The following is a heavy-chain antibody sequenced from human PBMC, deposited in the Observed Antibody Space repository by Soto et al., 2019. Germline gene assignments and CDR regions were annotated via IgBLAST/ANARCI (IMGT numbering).Heavy chain of an antibody. CDR2: IFHSGNA. J-gene: IGHJ4*01. V-gene: IGHV4-59*01. CDR1: RNSMRKVY. D-gene: IGHD2-2*01. Sequence: PSETLSLTCIAARNSMRKVYCTWDRQHPGKRLEWIGFIFHSGNAKYNPSLKSRVTISIDTSKSQFSLSLDSVTAADTAVYCCARAHAHTFPFDYRGLETLVTVSS. CDR3: ARAHAHTFPFDY.